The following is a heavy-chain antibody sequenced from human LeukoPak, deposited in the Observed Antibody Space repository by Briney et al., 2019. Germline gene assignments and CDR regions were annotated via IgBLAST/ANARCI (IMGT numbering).Heavy chain of an antibody. CDR3: ARDRAGDTTYFDY. V-gene: IGHV3-23*01. Sequence: GGSLRLSCAASGFTFSSYAMSWVRQAPGKGLEWVSAISGSGGSTYYADSVKGRFTISRDNSKNTLSLQMTSLRAEDTAVYYCARDRAGDTTYFDYWGQGTLVTVSS. J-gene: IGHJ4*02. CDR1: GFTFSSYA. D-gene: IGHD3-16*01. CDR2: ISGSGGST.